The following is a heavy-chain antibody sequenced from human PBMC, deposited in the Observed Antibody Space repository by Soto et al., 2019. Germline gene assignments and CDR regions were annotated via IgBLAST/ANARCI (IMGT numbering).Heavy chain of an antibody. CDR1: GFTFSSYA. CDR2: ISGSGGST. V-gene: IGHV3-23*01. D-gene: IGHD3-22*01. CDR3: AKDRSYYYDSSGQSDY. J-gene: IGHJ4*02. Sequence: PGGSLSLSCAASGFTFSSYAMSWVRQAPGKGLEWVSAISGSGGSTYYTDSVKGRFTISRDNSKNTLYLQMNSLRAEDTAVYYCAKDRSYYYDSSGQSDYWGQGTLVTVSS.